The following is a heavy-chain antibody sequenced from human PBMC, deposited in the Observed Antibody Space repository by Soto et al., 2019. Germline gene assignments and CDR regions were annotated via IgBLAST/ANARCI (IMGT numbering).Heavy chain of an antibody. D-gene: IGHD2-2*01. CDR1: GFTFSSYW. CDR3: AREERYCSSPSCYYFDL. CDR2: IKQDGSEK. J-gene: IGHJ4*02. V-gene: IGHV3-7*01. Sequence: GGSLRLSCAASGFTFSSYWMSWVRQAPGKGLEWVANIKQDGSEKYYVDSVKGRFTISRDNAKNSLYLQMNSLRAEDTAVYYFAREERYCSSPSCYYFDLWGQGTLVTVSS.